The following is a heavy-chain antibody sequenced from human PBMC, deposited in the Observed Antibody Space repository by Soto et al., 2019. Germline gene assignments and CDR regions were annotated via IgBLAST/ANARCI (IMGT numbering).Heavy chain of an antibody. CDR2: IYSSGST. J-gene: IGHJ4*02. CDR1: GVSITNYY. Sequence: SDTLSLTCTVPGVSITNYYWNWIRHSPGKGLEWIGYIYSSGSTHYNPSLQNRVTISIDTSKNQVSLKVNSVTAADTAVYYCARDHPHSYGVYYFDYWGQGTPVTVS. CDR3: ARDHPHSYGVYYFDY. D-gene: IGHD5-18*01. V-gene: IGHV4-59*01.